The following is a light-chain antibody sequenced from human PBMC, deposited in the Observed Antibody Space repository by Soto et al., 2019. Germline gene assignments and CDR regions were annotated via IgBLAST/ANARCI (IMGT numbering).Light chain of an antibody. Sequence: DIQMTQSPSTLSSSVGDRVSITCRASQSISSWLAWYQQKPGKAPKLLIYAASSLQSGVPSRFSGSGSGTDSTLTISSLQPEDFATYYCQQSYSTPQTFGQGTKVDIK. CDR1: QSISSW. J-gene: IGKJ1*01. CDR2: AAS. V-gene: IGKV1-39*01. CDR3: QQSYSTPQT.